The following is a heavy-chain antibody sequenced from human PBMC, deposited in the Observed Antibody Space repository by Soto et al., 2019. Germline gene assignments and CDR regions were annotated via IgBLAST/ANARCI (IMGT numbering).Heavy chain of an antibody. CDR3: ASPYYYDSSGYYQYYYYYGMDV. Sequence: GGSLRLSCAASGFTFSSYAMHWVRQAPGKGLEWVAVISYDGSNKYYADSVKGRFTISRDNSKNTLYLQMNSLGAEDTAVYYCASPYYYDSSGYYQYYYYYGMDVWGQGTTGTVS. V-gene: IGHV3-30-3*01. J-gene: IGHJ6*02. D-gene: IGHD3-22*01. CDR1: GFTFSSYA. CDR2: ISYDGSNK.